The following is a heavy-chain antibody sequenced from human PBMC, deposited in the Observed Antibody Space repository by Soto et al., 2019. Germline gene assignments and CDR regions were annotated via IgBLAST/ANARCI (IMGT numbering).Heavy chain of an antibody. CDR1: GGSISSSSYY. CDR2: IYYSGST. Sequence: QLQLQESGPGLVKPSETLSLTCTVSGGSISSSSYYWGWIRQPPGKGLEWIGSIYYSGSTYYNPSLKSRVTISVDTSKNQFSLKLSSVTAADTAVYYCARRIVLVPAASRSFDYWGQGTLVTVSS. V-gene: IGHV4-39*01. D-gene: IGHD2-2*01. CDR3: ARRIVLVPAASRSFDY. J-gene: IGHJ4*02.